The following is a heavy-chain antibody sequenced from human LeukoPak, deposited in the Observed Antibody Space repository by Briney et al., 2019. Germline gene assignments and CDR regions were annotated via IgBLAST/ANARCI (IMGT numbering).Heavy chain of an antibody. J-gene: IGHJ4*02. CDR2: IYYSGST. Sequence: SETLSLTCTVSGGSISSGGYYWSWIRQHPGKGLEWIGYIYYSGSTYYNSSLKSRVTISVDTSKKQFSLKLSSVTAADTAVYYCARGTRRTYYYDSSGYWGPFDYWGQGTLVTVSS. CDR1: GGSISSGGYY. CDR3: ARGTRRTYYYDSSGYWGPFDY. D-gene: IGHD3-22*01. V-gene: IGHV4-31*03.